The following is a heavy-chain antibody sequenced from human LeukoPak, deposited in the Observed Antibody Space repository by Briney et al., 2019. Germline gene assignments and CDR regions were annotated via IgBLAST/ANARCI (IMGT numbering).Heavy chain of an antibody. CDR3: ASRWLGDLIDY. CDR1: GFTFSSYW. J-gene: IGHJ4*02. CDR2: INSDGSNT. Sequence: GGSLRLSCAASGFTFSSYWMHWVRQAPGKGLVWVSRINSDGSNTNYADSVKGRFTISRDNAKNTLYLQMNSLRAEDTAVYYCASRWLGDLIDYWGQGTLVTVSS. D-gene: IGHD3-10*01. V-gene: IGHV3-74*01.